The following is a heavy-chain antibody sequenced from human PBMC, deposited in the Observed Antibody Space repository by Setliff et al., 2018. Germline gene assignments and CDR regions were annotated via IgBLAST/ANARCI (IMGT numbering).Heavy chain of an antibody. D-gene: IGHD7-27*01. Sequence: PGGSLRLSCAASGFTFSSYAMHWVRQAPGKGLEWVAFIRYDGSNKYYADSVKGRFTISRDNVKNSLFLQMNSLRAEDTAVYYCVRDLHWGFDYWGLGTLVTVS. CDR2: IRYDGSNK. CDR1: GFTFSSYA. CDR3: VRDLHWGFDY. V-gene: IGHV3-30*02. J-gene: IGHJ4*02.